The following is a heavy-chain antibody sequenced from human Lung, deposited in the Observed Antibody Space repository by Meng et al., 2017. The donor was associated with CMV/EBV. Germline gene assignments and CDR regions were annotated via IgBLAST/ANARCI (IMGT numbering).Heavy chain of an antibody. CDR3: AKVRGYCSSTSCSPLHY. V-gene: IGHV3-23*03. Sequence: GEXXKISCAASGFTFSSYAMSWVRQAPGKGLEWVSVIYSGGSSTYYADSVKGQFTISRDNSKNTLYLQMNSLRAEDTAVYYCAKVRGYCSSTSCSPLHYWGQGXLVTVSS. CDR1: GFTFSSYA. CDR2: IYSGGSST. J-gene: IGHJ4*02. D-gene: IGHD2-2*01.